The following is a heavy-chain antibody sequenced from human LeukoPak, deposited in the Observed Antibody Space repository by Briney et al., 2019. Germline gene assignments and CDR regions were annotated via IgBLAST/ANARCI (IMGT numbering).Heavy chain of an antibody. V-gene: IGHV1-46*01. Sequence: ASVKVSCKASGYTFTSYYMHWVRQAPGQGPEWMGIINPSGGSTSYAQKFQGRVTMTRDTSTSTVYMELSSLRSEDTAVYYCAREESSGCFDYWGQGTLVTVSS. CDR1: GYTFTSYY. CDR3: AREESSGCFDY. D-gene: IGHD6-19*01. CDR2: INPSGGST. J-gene: IGHJ4*02.